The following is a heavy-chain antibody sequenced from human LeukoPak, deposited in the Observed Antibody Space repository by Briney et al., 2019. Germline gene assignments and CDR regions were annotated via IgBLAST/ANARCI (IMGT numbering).Heavy chain of an antibody. J-gene: IGHJ4*02. V-gene: IGHV4-34*01. Sequence: AETLSLTCAASGDSFIGYFWTWIRQAPGKGLEWIGDINHSGRTNYNPSLQRRVSISVDTSKNQFSLNVTSVTAADTAVYYCARLNDRGSHLSSFDYWGQGNLVTVSS. CDR1: GDSFIGYF. D-gene: IGHD1-1*01. CDR2: INHSGRT. CDR3: ARLNDRGSHLSSFDY.